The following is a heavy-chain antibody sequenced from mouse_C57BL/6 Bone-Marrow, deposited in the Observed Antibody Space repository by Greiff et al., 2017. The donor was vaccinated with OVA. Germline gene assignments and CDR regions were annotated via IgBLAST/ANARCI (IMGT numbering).Heavy chain of an antibody. Sequence: VQLQQSGAELVRPGTSVKVSCKASGYAFTNYLIEWVKQRPGQGLEWIGVINPGSGGTNYNEKFKGKATLTADKSSSTAYMQLSSLTSEDSAVYFCARRPRYYGSSYENYWGQGTTLTVSS. J-gene: IGHJ2*01. D-gene: IGHD1-1*01. CDR3: ARRPRYYGSSYENY. CDR2: INPGSGGT. CDR1: GYAFTNYL. V-gene: IGHV1-54*01.